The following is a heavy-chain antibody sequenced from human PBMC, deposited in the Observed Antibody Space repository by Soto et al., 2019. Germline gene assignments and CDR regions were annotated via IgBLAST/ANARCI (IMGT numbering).Heavy chain of an antibody. D-gene: IGHD6-13*01. CDR1: GFTFSSYA. CDR3: ARTPFRTAAAGHYFDY. J-gene: IGHJ4*02. Sequence: GGSLRLSCAASGFTFSSYAMHWVRQAPGKGLEWVAVISYDGSNKYYADSVKGRFTISRDNSKNTLYLQMNSLRAEDTAVYYCARTPFRTAAAGHYFDYWGQGTLVTVSS. CDR2: ISYDGSNK. V-gene: IGHV3-30-3*01.